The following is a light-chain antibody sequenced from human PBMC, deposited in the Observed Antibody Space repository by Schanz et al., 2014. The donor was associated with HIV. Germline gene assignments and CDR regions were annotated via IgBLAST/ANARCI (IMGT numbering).Light chain of an antibody. CDR2: NVS. V-gene: IGLV2-14*03. J-gene: IGLJ2*01. CDR3: SSYTSNRTLV. CDR1: SSDVGGYNY. Sequence: QFALTQPASVSGSPEQSIAISCTGTSSDVGGYNYLSRYQQHRGKAPKLMISNVSSRPSGVSDRFSGSKSGNTASLTISGLRAEDEADYYCSSYTSNRTLVFGGGTKLTVL.